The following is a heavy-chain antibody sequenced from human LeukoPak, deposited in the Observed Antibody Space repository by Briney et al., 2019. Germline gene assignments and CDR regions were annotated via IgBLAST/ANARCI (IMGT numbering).Heavy chain of an antibody. Sequence: GGSLRLSCAASGFTVSSNYMSWVRQAPGEGLEWVSVIYSGGNTYYADSVKGRFSISRDNSKNTLYLQMNSLRAEDTAVYYCAKDSAVWFGESFDYWGQGTLVTVSS. CDR1: GFTVSSNY. CDR2: IYSGGNT. CDR3: AKDSAVWFGESFDY. V-gene: IGHV3-53*01. J-gene: IGHJ4*02. D-gene: IGHD3-10*01.